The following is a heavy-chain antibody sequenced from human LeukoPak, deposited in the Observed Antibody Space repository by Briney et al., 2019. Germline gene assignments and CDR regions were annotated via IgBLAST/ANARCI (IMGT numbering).Heavy chain of an antibody. Sequence: PGGSLRLSCAASGFTFSSYGMGWVRQAPGKGLEWVSVISVSGGTTYYADSVKGRFTISRDKSKNTLYLQMNSLRAEDTAVYYCVKSIFPSGVYYFDSWGQGTLVTVSS. D-gene: IGHD2-21*01. CDR2: ISVSGGTT. CDR1: GFTFSSYG. V-gene: IGHV3-23*01. CDR3: VKSIFPSGVYYFDS. J-gene: IGHJ4*02.